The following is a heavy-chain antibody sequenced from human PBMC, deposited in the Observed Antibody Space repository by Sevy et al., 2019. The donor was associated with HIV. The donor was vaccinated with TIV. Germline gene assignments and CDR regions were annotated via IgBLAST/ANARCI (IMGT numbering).Heavy chain of an antibody. V-gene: IGHV3-23*01. CDR2: ISGSGTRT. J-gene: IGHJ6*03. CDR3: AKGGGGHYDPDEIAYYFYYYNMDV. Sequence: GGSLRLSCAVSGFSFDSYGMTWVRQAPGKGLEWVSAISGSGTRTYYADSVKGRFIISRDNSKNTLDLQMNSLRAEDTAIYYCAKGGGGHYDPDEIAYYFYYYNMDVWGKGTTVTASS. CDR1: GFSFDSYG. D-gene: IGHD3-22*01.